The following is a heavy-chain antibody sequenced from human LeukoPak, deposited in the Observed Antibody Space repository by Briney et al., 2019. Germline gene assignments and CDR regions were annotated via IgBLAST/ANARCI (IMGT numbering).Heavy chain of an antibody. D-gene: IGHD5-18*01. CDR1: GFTFSSYA. CDR3: AKDRGGYPDY. J-gene: IGHJ4*02. Sequence: GGSLRLSCTASGFTFSSYAMSWVRQVPGKGLEWVSGISASGGNTYHADSVKGRFTISRDNSKNTLYLQMKSLRAEDTAVYYCAKDRGGYPDYWGQGTLVTVSS. CDR2: ISASGGNT. V-gene: IGHV3-23*01.